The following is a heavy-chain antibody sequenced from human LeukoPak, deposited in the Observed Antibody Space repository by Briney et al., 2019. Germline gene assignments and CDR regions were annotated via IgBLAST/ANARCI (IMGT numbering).Heavy chain of an antibody. Sequence: GSLRLSCAASGFTVSNNYMSWVRRAAGKGLEWIGEINHSGSTNYNPSLKSRVTISVDTSKNQFSLKLSSVTAADTAVYYCTRGFPQQHLVRHYYYYMDVWGKGTTVTVSS. CDR3: TRGFPQQHLVRHYYYYMDV. V-gene: IGHV4-34*01. D-gene: IGHD6-13*01. J-gene: IGHJ6*03. CDR1: GFTVSNNY. CDR2: INHSGST.